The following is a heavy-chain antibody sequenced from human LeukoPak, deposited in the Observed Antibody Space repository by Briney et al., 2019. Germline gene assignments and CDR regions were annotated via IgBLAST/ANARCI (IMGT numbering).Heavy chain of an antibody. CDR3: AKDEWLDKATTTQPFDY. V-gene: IGHV3-30*02. CDR1: GFTFSSYG. CDR2: IRYDGSNK. D-gene: IGHD5-12*01. J-gene: IGHJ4*02. Sequence: PGGSLRLSCAASGFTFSSYGMHWVRQAPGKGLEGVAFIRYDGSNKYYADSVKGRFTISRDNSKNTLYLQMNSLRAEDTAVYYCAKDEWLDKATTTQPFDYWGQGTLVTVSS.